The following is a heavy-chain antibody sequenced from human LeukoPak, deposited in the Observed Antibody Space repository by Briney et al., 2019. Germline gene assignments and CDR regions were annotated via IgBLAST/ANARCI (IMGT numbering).Heavy chain of an antibody. J-gene: IGHJ4*02. CDR1: GYTFTGYY. CDR3: ARALRAGPKIYYFDY. V-gene: IGHV1-2*02. Sequence: ASVKVSCKASGYTFTGYYMHWVRQAPGQGLEWMGWINPNSGGTNYAQKFQGRVTMTRDTSISTAYMELSRLRSEDTAVYYCARALRAGPKIYYFDYWGQGTLVTVSS. CDR2: INPNSGGT. D-gene: IGHD6-13*01.